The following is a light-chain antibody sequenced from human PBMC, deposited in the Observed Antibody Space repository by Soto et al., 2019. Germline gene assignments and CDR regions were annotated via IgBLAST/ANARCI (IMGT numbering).Light chain of an antibody. CDR2: GNS. CDR1: SSNIGAGYD. Sequence: QSVLAQPPSVSGAPGQKVTISWTGGSSNIGAGYDVHWYQQLPGTAPKLLLYGNSNRPSGVPDRFSGSKSGTSASLAITGLQAEDGADYSCQSYDSSLSAYVFGTGTKVTVL. CDR3: QSYDSSLSAYV. J-gene: IGLJ1*01. V-gene: IGLV1-40*01.